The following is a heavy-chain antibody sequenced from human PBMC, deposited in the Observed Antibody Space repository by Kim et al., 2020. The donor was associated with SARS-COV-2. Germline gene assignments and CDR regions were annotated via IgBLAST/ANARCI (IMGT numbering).Heavy chain of an antibody. J-gene: IGHJ4*02. Sequence: SVKVSCKAPGYIFTSYAIQWVRQAPGQGLEWMGVIIPIVGATNSAQKFQGRVTMTPDDSTSTAYMELSSLRSEDTAVYYCATTPPVTGDYSFDYWGQGTLVTVSS. D-gene: IGHD5-18*01. CDR1: GYIFTSYA. CDR2: IIPIVGAT. CDR3: ATTPPVTGDYSFDY. V-gene: IGHV1-69*13.